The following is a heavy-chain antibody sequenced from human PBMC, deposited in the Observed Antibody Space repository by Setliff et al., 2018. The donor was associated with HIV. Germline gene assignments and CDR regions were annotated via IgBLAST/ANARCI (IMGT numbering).Heavy chain of an antibody. V-gene: IGHV4-34*01. CDR2: INHSGGT. CDR3: ARGGYSYGFGRHRAYFQY. CDR1: GGSFSAYY. Sequence: SETLSLTCAVYGGSFSAYYWSWIRQTPGKGLEWIGEINHSGGTNYNPSLKSRVTMSVDTSKSQFSLKLSSVTAADTAVFCCARGGYSYGFGRHRAYFQYWGQGTQVTVSS. D-gene: IGHD5-18*01. J-gene: IGHJ1*01.